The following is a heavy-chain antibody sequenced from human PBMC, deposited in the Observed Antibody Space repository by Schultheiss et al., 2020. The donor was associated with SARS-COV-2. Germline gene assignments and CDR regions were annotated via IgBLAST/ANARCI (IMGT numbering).Heavy chain of an antibody. J-gene: IGHJ4*02. CDR2: IYDSGST. CDR1: GGPFSGAY. CDR3: ARKHNHGALFDS. Sequence: SETLSLTCAVYGGPFSGAYWSWIRQPPGKGLEWIGYIYDSGSTNYNPSLKSRVTMSVDTSKNQFSLELTSVTAADTGTYYCARKHNHGALFDSWGQGALVTVSS. V-gene: IGHV4-59*12. D-gene: IGHD1-14*01.